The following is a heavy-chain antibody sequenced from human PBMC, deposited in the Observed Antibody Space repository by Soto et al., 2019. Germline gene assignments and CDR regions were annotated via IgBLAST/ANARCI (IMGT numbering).Heavy chain of an antibody. CDR2: VSAYNGNT. J-gene: IGHJ4*02. CDR1: GYTFNSYG. CDR3: ARSLVNCDYIWGSYRNSEFAL. D-gene: IGHD3-16*02. Sequence: ASVKVSCKASGYTFNSYGINWVRQAPGQGLEWVGWVSAYNGNTNYAQKLQGRVTMTTDTSTSTAYMDLRSLRSDDTAVYYCARSLVNCDYIWGSYRNSEFALWGQGIQVTVSS. V-gene: IGHV1-18*01.